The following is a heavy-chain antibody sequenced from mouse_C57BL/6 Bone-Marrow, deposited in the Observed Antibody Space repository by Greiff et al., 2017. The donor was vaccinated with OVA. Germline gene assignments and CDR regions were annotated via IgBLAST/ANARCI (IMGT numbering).Heavy chain of an antibody. D-gene: IGHD1-1*01. CDR1: GYTFTDYY. CDR2: INPNNGGT. J-gene: IGHJ4*01. V-gene: IGHV1-26*01. CDR3: ARWISTTVEGAMDY. Sequence: EVQLQQSGPELVKPGASVKISCKASGYTFTDYYMNWVKQSHGKSLEWIGDINPNNGGTSYNQKFKGKATLTVDKSSSTAYMELRSLTSEDSAVYYCARWISTTVEGAMDYWGQGTSVTVSS.